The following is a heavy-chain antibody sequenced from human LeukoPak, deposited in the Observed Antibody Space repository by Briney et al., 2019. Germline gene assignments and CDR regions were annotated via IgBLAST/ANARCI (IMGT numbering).Heavy chain of an antibody. D-gene: IGHD3-10*01. Sequence: SETLSLTCTVSGGSISSYYWSWIRQPPGKGLEWIGYIYYSGSTNYNPSLKSRVTISVDTSKNQFSLKLSSVTAADTAVYYCARLPYYYGSGSYAPERPSQYYYYGMDVWGQGTTVTVSS. V-gene: IGHV4-59*08. CDR3: ARLPYYYGSGSYAPERPSQYYYYGMDV. J-gene: IGHJ6*02. CDR2: IYYSGST. CDR1: GGSISSYY.